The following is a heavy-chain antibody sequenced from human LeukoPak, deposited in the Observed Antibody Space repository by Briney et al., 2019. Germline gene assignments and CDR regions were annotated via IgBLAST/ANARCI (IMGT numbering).Heavy chain of an antibody. CDR2: TYYRSTWYN. D-gene: IGHD3-22*01. J-gene: IGHJ4*02. Sequence: SQTLSLTCAISGDSVSSNSVTWNWIRQSPSRGLEWLGRTYYRSTWYNDYAVSVRGRITVNPDTSKNQFSLQLNSVTPEDTAVYYCARGSSRIYYYDSSGYSHAFDYWGQGTLVTVSS. CDR1: GDSVSSNSVT. CDR3: ARGSSRIYYYDSSGYSHAFDY. V-gene: IGHV6-1*01.